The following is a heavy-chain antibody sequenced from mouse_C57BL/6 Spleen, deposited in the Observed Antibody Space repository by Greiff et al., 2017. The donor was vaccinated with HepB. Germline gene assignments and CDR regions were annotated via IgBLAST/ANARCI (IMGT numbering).Heavy chain of an antibody. CDR2: ISDGGSYT. D-gene: IGHD2-3*01. CDR3: ARVYEKDFDY. V-gene: IGHV5-4*01. CDR1: GFTFSSYA. Sequence: EVQLQESGGGLVKPGGSLKLSCAASGFTFSSYAMSWVRQTPEKRLEWVATISDGGSYTYYPDNVKGRFTISRDNAKNNLYLQMSHLKSEDTAMYYCARVYEKDFDYWGQGTTLTVSS. J-gene: IGHJ2*01.